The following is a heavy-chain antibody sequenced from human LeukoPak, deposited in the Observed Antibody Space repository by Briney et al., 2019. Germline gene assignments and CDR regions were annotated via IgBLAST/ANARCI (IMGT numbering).Heavy chain of an antibody. Sequence: SETLSLACTVSGGSISGSSWSWIRQPAGKGLEWIGRIYSGGTTNYNPSLKSRVIMSVDTSNNRFSLKLSSVTAADTAIYYCARGYCSGGSCYYFDYWGQGTLVIVSS. V-gene: IGHV4-4*07. J-gene: IGHJ4*02. CDR1: GGSISGSS. D-gene: IGHD2-15*01. CDR2: IYSGGTT. CDR3: ARGYCSGGSCYYFDY.